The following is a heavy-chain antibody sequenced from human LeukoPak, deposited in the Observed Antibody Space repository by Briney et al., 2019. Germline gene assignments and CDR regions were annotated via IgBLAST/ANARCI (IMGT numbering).Heavy chain of an antibody. CDR1: GYTFTSYG. CDR3: ARDHCSGGSCLYNWFDP. D-gene: IGHD2-15*01. J-gene: IGHJ5*02. CDR2: ISAYNGNT. Sequence: ASVKVSCKASGYTFTSYGISWVRQAPGQGLEWMGWISAYNGNTNYAQKLQGRVTMTTDTSTNTAYMELRSLRSDDTAVYYCARDHCSGGSCLYNWFDPWGQGTLVTVSS. V-gene: IGHV1-18*01.